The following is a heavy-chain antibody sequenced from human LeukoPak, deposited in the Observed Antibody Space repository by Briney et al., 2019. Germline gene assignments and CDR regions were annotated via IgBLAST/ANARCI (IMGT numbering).Heavy chain of an antibody. Sequence: GGSLRLSCAATVVTFTSYAVNWVRQAPWKGLERVLTISGGGGSTYYADSVKGRFTISRDNSKNTLYLQVNSLRAEDTAVYYCARDPIPWGQGTLVTVSS. CDR3: ARDPIP. J-gene: IGHJ5*02. V-gene: IGHV3-23*01. CDR1: VVTFTSYA. CDR2: ISGGGGST.